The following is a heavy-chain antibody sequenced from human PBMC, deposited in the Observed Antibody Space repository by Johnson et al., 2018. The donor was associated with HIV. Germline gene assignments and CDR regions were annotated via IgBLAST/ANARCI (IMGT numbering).Heavy chain of an antibody. D-gene: IGHD3-10*01. CDR2: ISWDGSNT. CDR1: KLTFSNYA. V-gene: IGHV3-43D*03. Sequence: VQLVESGGGLVQPGGSLRLSCAASKLTFSNYAMTWVRQAPGKGLEWVSVISWDGSNTYYGDSVRGRFSVSRDNTKASLYLQMNSLRLEDTAFYYCAKDSDSFYCGSGDGFDIWGQGIMVTVSS. CDR3: AKDSDSFYCGSGDGFDI. J-gene: IGHJ3*02.